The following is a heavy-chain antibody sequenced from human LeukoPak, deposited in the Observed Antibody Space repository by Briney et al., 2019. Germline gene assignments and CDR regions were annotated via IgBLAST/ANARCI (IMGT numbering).Heavy chain of an antibody. D-gene: IGHD6-13*01. CDR3: AKDRGIAADGMDV. J-gene: IGHJ6*02. V-gene: IGHV3-43*01. CDR2: ISWDGGST. CDR1: GFTFDDYT. Sequence: GGSLRLSCAASGFTFDDYTMHWVRQAPGKGLEWVSLISWDGGSTYYADSVKGRFTISRDNSKNSLYLQMNSLRTEDTALYYCAKDRGIAADGMDVWGQGTTVTVSS.